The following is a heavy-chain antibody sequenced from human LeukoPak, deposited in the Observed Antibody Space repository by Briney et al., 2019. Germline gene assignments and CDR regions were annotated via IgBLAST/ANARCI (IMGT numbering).Heavy chain of an antibody. J-gene: IGHJ4*02. CDR3: ARNVGYSYGYGGAPFDY. Sequence: SETLSLTCIVSGGSISSSSYYWGWIRQPPGKGLEWIGSIYYSGSTYYNPSLKSRVTISVDTSKNQFSLKLSSVTAADTAVYYCARNVGYSYGYGGAPFDYWGQGTLVTVSS. CDR1: GGSISSSSYY. V-gene: IGHV4-39*07. D-gene: IGHD5-18*01. CDR2: IYYSGST.